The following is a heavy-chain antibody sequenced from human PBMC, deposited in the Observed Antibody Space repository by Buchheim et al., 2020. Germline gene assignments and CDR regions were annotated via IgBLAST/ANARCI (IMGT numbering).Heavy chain of an antibody. CDR3: TRGSGSGNYYYFDY. CDR2: IKNKANSYTT. V-gene: IGHV3-72*01. Sequence: EVQLVESGGGLVQPGGSLRVSCAASGFTFSDHYMDWVRQAPGKGLEWVGRIKNKANSYTTEYAASVKGRFTISRDDSKNSLYLQMNSLKTEDTAVYYCTRGSGSGNYYYFDYWGQGTL. J-gene: IGHJ4*02. D-gene: IGHD3-10*01. CDR1: GFTFSDHY.